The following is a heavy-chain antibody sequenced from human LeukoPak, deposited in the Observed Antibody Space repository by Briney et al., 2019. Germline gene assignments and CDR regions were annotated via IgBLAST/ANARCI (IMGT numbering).Heavy chain of an antibody. V-gene: IGHV1-2*06. CDR1: GYTFTGYH. Sequence: ASVKVSYKTSGYTFTGYHLHWVRQVPGQGLEWMGRIIPNSGDAIYALKFQGRVTLTRDTSISTAYMELSRLRSDDTAVYYCASLEMATITLDYWGQGTLVTVSS. CDR3: ASLEMATITLDY. D-gene: IGHD5-24*01. J-gene: IGHJ4*02. CDR2: IIPNSGDA.